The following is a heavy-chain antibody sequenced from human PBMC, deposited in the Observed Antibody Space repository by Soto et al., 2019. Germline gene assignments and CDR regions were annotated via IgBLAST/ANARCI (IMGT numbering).Heavy chain of an antibody. D-gene: IGHD2-15*01. V-gene: IGHV4-4*07. CDR3: ARDCSGGSCMGELDY. Sequence: SETLSLTCTVSGGSINSYYWSWIRQPAGKGLEWIGRIYTSGSTNYNPPLKSRVTMPVDTSKNQFSLKLSSVTAADTAVYYCARDCSGGSCMGELDYWGQGTLVTVSS. CDR2: IYTSGST. J-gene: IGHJ4*02. CDR1: GGSINSYY.